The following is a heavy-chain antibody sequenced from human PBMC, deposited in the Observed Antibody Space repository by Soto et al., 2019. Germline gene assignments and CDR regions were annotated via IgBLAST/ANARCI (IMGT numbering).Heavy chain of an antibody. V-gene: IGHV4-34*01. J-gene: IGHJ5*02. Sequence: QVQLHQGGAGLLKPSKTLSLTCAVSGGSFSGYFWRWLRQPPGKGLEWIGEINDSGSSNYNASLRSRATISGYTSKNQFSLNLRDVTAAYTAVYYCARGRGLERFVYGYALDFWFYPWGQGTLVSGSA. CDR2: INDSGSS. D-gene: IGHD5-18*01. CDR3: ARGRGLERFVYGYALDFWFYP. CDR1: GGSFSGYF.